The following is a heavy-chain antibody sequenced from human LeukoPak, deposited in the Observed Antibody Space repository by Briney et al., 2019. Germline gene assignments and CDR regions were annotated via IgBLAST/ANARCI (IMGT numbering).Heavy chain of an antibody. CDR1: GGSISSYY. CDR3: ARDYGGNSITFGI. D-gene: IGHD4-23*01. J-gene: IGHJ3*02. V-gene: IGHV4-59*01. CDR2: IAYSGST. Sequence: SETLSLTCTVSGGSISSYYWSWIQQPPGKGLEWIGHIAYSGSTIYNPSLKSRVTITLDTSKNLFSLKPTSVTAADTAVYYCARDYGGNSITFGIWGQGTMVTVSS.